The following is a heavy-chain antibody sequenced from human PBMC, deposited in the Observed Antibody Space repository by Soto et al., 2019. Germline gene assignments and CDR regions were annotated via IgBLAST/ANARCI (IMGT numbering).Heavy chain of an antibody. V-gene: IGHV1-8*01. Sequence: ASVKVSCKASGYTFTSYDINWVRQATGQGLEWMGWMNPNSGNTGYAQKFQGRVTMTRNTSISTAYMELSSLRSEDTAVYYCARGLPPDDYGDYDYYYYYMDVWGKGTTVTVSS. CDR1: GYTFTSYD. D-gene: IGHD4-17*01. CDR2: MNPNSGNT. J-gene: IGHJ6*03. CDR3: ARGLPPDDYGDYDYYYYYMDV.